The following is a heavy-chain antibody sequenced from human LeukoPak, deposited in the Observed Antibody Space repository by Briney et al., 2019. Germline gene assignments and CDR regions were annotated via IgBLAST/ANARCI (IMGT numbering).Heavy chain of an antibody. Sequence: GGSLRLSCAASGFTFSSYAMSWVRQAPGKGLEWVSAISGSGGSTYYADSVRGRFTISRDISKNTLYLQMNSLRAEDTAVYYCAKMISGRHLDFWGQGTLVTVSS. CDR2: ISGSGGST. CDR3: AKMISGRHLDF. V-gene: IGHV3-23*01. CDR1: GFTFSSYA. D-gene: IGHD6-19*01. J-gene: IGHJ4*02.